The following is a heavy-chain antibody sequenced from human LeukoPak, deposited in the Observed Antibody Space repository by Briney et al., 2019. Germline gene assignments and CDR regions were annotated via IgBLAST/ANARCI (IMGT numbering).Heavy chain of an antibody. CDR3: ATETNGRHYDY. CDR1: GFTVSSNY. Sequence: GGSLRLSCAASGFTVSSNYMSWVRQAPGKGLEWVSVIYSGGGAYYADSVKGRFTISRDNSKNTLYLQMNSLRAEDTAVYYCATETNGRHYDYGGQGTLLTVSS. CDR2: IYSGGGA. J-gene: IGHJ4*02. V-gene: IGHV3-66*02. D-gene: IGHD1-14*01.